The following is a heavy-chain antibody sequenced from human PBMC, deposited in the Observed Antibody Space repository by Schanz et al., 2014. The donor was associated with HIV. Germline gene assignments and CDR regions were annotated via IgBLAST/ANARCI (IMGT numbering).Heavy chain of an antibody. CDR2: ISWDGRRT. D-gene: IGHD3-22*01. J-gene: IGHJ6*02. CDR1: GFTFHDYT. Sequence: EVQLVESGGLVVQPRGSLRLSCAASGFTFHDYTMHWVRQAPGDGMEWVSLISWDGRRTYYADSVKGRFTVSRDNTKNSLYLQMSSLKTADTALCYCAKNLRRGYPQYSRMAVWRLGPAVTFSS. V-gene: IGHV3-43*01. CDR3: AKNLRRGYPQYSRMAV.